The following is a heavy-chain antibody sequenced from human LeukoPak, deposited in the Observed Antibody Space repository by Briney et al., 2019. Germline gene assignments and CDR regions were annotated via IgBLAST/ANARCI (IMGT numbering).Heavy chain of an antibody. J-gene: IGHJ4*02. D-gene: IGHD3-3*01. CDR1: GYTLTELS. Sequence: ASVKVSCKVSGYTLTELSMHWVRQAPGQGLEWMGIINPSGGSTSYAQKFQGRVTMTRDMSTSTVYMELSSLRSEDTAVYYCARDQDDFWSGTIDYWGQGTLVTVSS. V-gene: IGHV1-46*01. CDR2: INPSGGST. CDR3: ARDQDDFWSGTIDY.